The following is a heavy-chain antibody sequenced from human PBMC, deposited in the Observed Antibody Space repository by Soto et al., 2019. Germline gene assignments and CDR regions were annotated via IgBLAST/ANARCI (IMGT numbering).Heavy chain of an antibody. D-gene: IGHD3-3*01. J-gene: IGHJ3*01. V-gene: IGHV3-23*01. Sequence: EVKLLESGGGLAQPGGSLRLSCVGSGFTFDSYAISWVRQAPGERLQWIAAISGSADGTDYAHSVRGRFTISRDNANKTVDLQMDSLRVEDTAVYFCAKDTVGGYSFWSGYYSDGLDVWGQGTLVSVS. CDR3: AKDTVGGYSFWSGYYSDGLDV. CDR2: ISGSADGT. CDR1: GFTFDSYA.